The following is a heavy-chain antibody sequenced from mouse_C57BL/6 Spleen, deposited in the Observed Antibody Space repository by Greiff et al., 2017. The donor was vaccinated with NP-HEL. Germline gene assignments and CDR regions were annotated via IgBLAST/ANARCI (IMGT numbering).Heavy chain of an antibody. Sequence: VQLQQSGAELVRPGASVKLSCTASGFNIKDDYMHWVKQRPEQGLEWIGWIDPENGDTEYASKFQGKATITADTSSNTAYLQLSSLTSEDTAVYYCTRYYSNYNFDYWGQGTTLTVSS. CDR2: IDPENGDT. CDR1: GFNIKDDY. V-gene: IGHV14-4*01. J-gene: IGHJ2*01. D-gene: IGHD2-5*01. CDR3: TRYYSNYNFDY.